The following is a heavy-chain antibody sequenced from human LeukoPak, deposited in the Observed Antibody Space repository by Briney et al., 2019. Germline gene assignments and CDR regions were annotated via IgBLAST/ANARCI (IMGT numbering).Heavy chain of an antibody. J-gene: IGHJ5*02. CDR3: ARASNPWLQLT. D-gene: IGHD5-24*01. V-gene: IGHV3-7*05. CDR2: IKQDGSEK. CDR1: GFTFSNYW. Sequence: GGSLRLSCAASGFTFSNYWMIWVRQAPGKGLEWVGNIKQDGSEKRYADSLRGRFTISRDNAQTSLYLQMNSLRAEDTAVYYCARASNPWLQLTWRRGTVVTVSS.